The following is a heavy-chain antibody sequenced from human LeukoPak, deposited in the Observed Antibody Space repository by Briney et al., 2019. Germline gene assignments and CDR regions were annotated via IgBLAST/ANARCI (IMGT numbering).Heavy chain of an antibody. Sequence: PGRSLRLSCAASGFTFSSYAMSWVRQAPGKGLEWVSAISGSGGSTYYADSVKGRFTISRDNSKNTLYLQMNSLRAEDTAVYYCAKLTLFDFWTGDLAFDIWGQGTMVTVSS. D-gene: IGHD3-3*01. CDR3: AKLTLFDFWTGDLAFDI. J-gene: IGHJ3*02. CDR1: GFTFSSYA. CDR2: ISGSGGST. V-gene: IGHV3-23*01.